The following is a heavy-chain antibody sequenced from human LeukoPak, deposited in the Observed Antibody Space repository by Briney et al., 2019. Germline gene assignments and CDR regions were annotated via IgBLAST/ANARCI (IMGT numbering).Heavy chain of an antibody. J-gene: IGHJ6*03. CDR3: AGGYCSGGSCYVYYMDV. CDR2: IYYSGST. V-gene: IGHV4-59*01. D-gene: IGHD2-15*01. Sequence: SETLSLTCTVSGGSISSYYWSWIRQPPGKGLEWIWYIYYSGSTNYNPSLKSRVTISVDTSKNQFSLKLSSVTAADTAVYYCAGGYCSGGSCYVYYMDVWGKGTTVTVSS. CDR1: GGSISSYY.